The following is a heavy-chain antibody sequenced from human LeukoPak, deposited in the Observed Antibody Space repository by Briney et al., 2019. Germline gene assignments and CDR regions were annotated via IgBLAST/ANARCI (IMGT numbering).Heavy chain of an antibody. CDR1: GGSISGYY. J-gene: IGHJ4*02. D-gene: IGHD3-22*01. CDR2: IYSTGST. V-gene: IGHV4-59*01. Sequence: SETLSLTCTVSGGSISGYYWSWVRQSPEKGLESIGFIYSTGSTSYNPSLKSRVTISVETSKNLFSLKLSSVTAADTAVYYCARLTGYMIEDYFDYWGQGTLVTVSS. CDR3: ARLTGYMIEDYFDY.